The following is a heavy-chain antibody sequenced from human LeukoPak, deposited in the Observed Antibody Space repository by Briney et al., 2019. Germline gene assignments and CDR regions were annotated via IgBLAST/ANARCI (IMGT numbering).Heavy chain of an antibody. D-gene: IGHD3-22*01. V-gene: IGHV4-61*01. Sequence: PSETLSLTCTVSGGSVSSGSYYWSWIRQPPGKGLEWIGYIYYSGSTNYNPSLKSRVTISGDTSKNQFSLKLSSMTAADTAVYYCATNLDYYDSSGFVFDIWGQGTMVTVSS. CDR3: ATNLDYYDSSGFVFDI. CDR1: GGSVSSGSYY. J-gene: IGHJ3*02. CDR2: IYYSGST.